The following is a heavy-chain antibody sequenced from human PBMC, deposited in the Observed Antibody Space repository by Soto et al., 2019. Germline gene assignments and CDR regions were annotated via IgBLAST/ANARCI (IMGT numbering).Heavy chain of an antibody. CDR1: GYSFTSYW. Sequence: PGESLKISCKGSGYSFTSYWIGWVRQMPGKGLEWMGIIYPGDSDTRYSPSFQGQVTIPADKSISTAYLQWSSLKASDTAMYYCASLTTYSSGWFYGMDVWGRGTTVTVS. CDR2: IYPGDSDT. V-gene: IGHV5-51*01. J-gene: IGHJ6*02. D-gene: IGHD6-19*01. CDR3: ASLTTYSSGWFYGMDV.